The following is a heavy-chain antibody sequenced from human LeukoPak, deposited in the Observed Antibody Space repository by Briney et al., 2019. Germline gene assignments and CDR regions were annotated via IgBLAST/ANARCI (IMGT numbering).Heavy chain of an antibody. CDR1: GFTFDDYV. CDR3: AKGIWESSGYFDY. D-gene: IGHD6-19*01. Sequence: GRSLRLSCAASGFTFDDYVMHWVRQAPGKGLEWVSGISWNSGSIGYADSVKGRFTISRDNAKNSLYLQMNSLRAEDMALYYCAKGIWESSGYFDYWGQGTLVTVSS. J-gene: IGHJ4*02. V-gene: IGHV3-9*03. CDR2: ISWNSGSI.